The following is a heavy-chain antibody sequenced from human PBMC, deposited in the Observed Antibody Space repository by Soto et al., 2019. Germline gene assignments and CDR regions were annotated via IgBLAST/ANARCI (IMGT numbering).Heavy chain of an antibody. CDR2: NNHSGST. V-gene: IGHV4-34*01. D-gene: IGHD1-26*01. CDR3: ASRPLYSGSYQSGDY. Sequence: QVQLQQWGAGLLKPSETLSLTCAVYGGSFSGYYWSWIRQPPGKGLEWMGENNHSGSTNYHPSLRSRVTITVDPSKNQFTLKLSSVTAADTAVYYCASRPLYSGSYQSGDYWGQGTLVTVSS. CDR1: GGSFSGYY. J-gene: IGHJ4*02.